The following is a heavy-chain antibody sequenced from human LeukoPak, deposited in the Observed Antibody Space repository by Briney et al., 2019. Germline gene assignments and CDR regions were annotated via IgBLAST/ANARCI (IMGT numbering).Heavy chain of an antibody. CDR3: ARDPILAARPGYFDY. V-gene: IGHV4-39*07. CDR1: GGSISSSSYY. D-gene: IGHD6-6*01. CDR2: IYYSGST. Sequence: PSETLSLTCTVSGGSISSSSYYWGWIRQPPGKGLEWIGSIYYSGSTYYNPSLKSRVTISVDTSKNQFSLKLSSVTAADTAVYYCARDPILAARPGYFDYWGQGMLVTVSS. J-gene: IGHJ4*02.